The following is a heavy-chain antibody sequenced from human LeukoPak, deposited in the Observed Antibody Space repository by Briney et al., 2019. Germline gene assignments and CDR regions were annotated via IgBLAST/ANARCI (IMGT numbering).Heavy chain of an antibody. CDR3: ARDRRGYNYGPFDY. CDR1: GGTFSSYA. D-gene: IGHD5-18*01. CDR2: IIPIFGTA. J-gene: IGHJ4*02. V-gene: IGHV1-69*13. Sequence: SVKVSCKASGGTFSSYAISWVRQAPGQGLEWMGGIIPIFGTANYAQKFQGRVTITADESTSTAYMELSSLRSEDTAVYYCARDRRGYNYGPFDYWGQGTLVTVSS.